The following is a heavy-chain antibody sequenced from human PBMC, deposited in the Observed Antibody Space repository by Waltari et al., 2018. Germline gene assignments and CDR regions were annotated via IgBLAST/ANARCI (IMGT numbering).Heavy chain of an antibody. CDR3: ARTGDDY. D-gene: IGHD1-1*01. Sequence: EVQLVESGGGLVQPGGSLRLSCAASGFTFTRYWMGWVRQAPGKGRECVANINQGGSDKNYVDSVKGRFTISRDNAKNSLYLQMNSLRAEDTAVYYCARTGDDYWGQGTLVTVSS. CDR1: GFTFTRYW. CDR2: INQGGSDK. V-gene: IGHV3-7*03. J-gene: IGHJ4*02.